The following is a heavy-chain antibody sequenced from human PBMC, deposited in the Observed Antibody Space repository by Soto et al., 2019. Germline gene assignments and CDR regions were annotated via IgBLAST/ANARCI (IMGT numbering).Heavy chain of an antibody. CDR1: GFTFSSYW. J-gene: IGHJ6*02. V-gene: IGHV3-7*01. CDR2: IKQDGSEK. CDR3: AREARFYGDYYYYGMDV. Sequence: GGSLRLSCAASGFTFSSYWMSWVRQAPGKGLEWVANIKQDGSEKYYVDSVKGRFTISRDNAKNSLYLQMNSLRAEDTAVYYCAREARFYGDYYYYGMDVWGQGTTVTVSS. D-gene: IGHD4-17*01.